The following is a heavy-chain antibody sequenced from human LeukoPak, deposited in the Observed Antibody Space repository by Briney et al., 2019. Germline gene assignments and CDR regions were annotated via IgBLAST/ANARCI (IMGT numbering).Heavy chain of an antibody. J-gene: IGHJ4*02. V-gene: IGHV3-30*02. Sequence: GGSLRLSCAASGFTFSSYGMHWVRQAPGKGLEWVAFIRYDGSNKYYADSVKGRFTISRDNSKNTLYLQMNSLRAEDTAVYYCARDMYYDFWSGYYKSFDYWGQGTLVTVSS. CDR2: IRYDGSNK. CDR3: ARDMYYDFWSGYYKSFDY. D-gene: IGHD3-3*01. CDR1: GFTFSSYG.